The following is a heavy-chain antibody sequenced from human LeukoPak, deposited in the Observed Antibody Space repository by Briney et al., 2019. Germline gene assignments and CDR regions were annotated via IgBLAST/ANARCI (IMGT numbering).Heavy chain of an antibody. CDR1: GGSFSGYY. CDR3: ARGRSWNETFDY. V-gene: IGHV4-34*01. D-gene: IGHD1-1*01. J-gene: IGHJ4*02. Sequence: PSETLSLTCAVYGGSFSGYYWSWIRQPPGKGLEWIGEINHSGSTNYNPSLKSRVTISVDTSKNQFSLELSSVTAADTAVYYCARGRSWNETFDYWGQGTLVTVSS. CDR2: INHSGST.